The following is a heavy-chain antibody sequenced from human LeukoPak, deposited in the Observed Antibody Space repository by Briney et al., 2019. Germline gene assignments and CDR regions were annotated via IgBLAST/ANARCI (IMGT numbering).Heavy chain of an antibody. D-gene: IGHD3-22*01. CDR1: GYTFTSYY. V-gene: IGHV1-46*01. CDR3: ARSPLSGYYYILRHLDY. Sequence: ASVKVSCKASGYTFTSYYMHWVRQAPGQGLEWMGIINPSGGSTSYAQKFQGRVTMTRDTSTSTVYMELSSLRSEDTAVYYCARSPLSGYYYILRHLDYWGQGTLVTVSS. J-gene: IGHJ4*02. CDR2: INPSGGST.